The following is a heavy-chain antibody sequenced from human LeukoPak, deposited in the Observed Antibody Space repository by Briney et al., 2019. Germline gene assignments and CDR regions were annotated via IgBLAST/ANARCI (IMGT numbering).Heavy chain of an antibody. D-gene: IGHD6-13*01. CDR3: ARGMWSAAATTYDWFDP. V-gene: IGHV4-4*07. CDR1: GGSISSYY. J-gene: IGHJ5*02. CDR2: IYTSGST. Sequence: PSETLSLTCTVSGGSISSYYWSWIRQPAGKGLEWIGRIYTSGSTNYNPSLKSRVTMSVDTSSNQFSLKLSSVTAADTAVYYCARGMWSAAATTYDWFDPWGQGTLVTVSS.